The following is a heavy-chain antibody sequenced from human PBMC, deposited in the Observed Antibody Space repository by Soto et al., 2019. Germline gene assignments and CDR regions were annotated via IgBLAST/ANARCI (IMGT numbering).Heavy chain of an antibody. J-gene: IGHJ4*02. D-gene: IGHD6-19*01. CDR3: VKERRGSGWSVCNF. CDR2: IWSDASNK. CDR1: GFSFSNHG. V-gene: IGHV3-33*03. Sequence: QVRLVESGGGVVQPGGSLRLSCAASGFSFSNHGMHWVRQAPGKGLEWVAAIWSDASNKYYADSGKGRFTISRDNSKNTLYLQMNSLRVDDTAVYYCVKERRGSGWSVCNFWGQGTLVTVSS.